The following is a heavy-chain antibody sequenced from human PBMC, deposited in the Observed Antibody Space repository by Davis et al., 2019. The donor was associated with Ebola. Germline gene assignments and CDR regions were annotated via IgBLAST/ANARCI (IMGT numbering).Heavy chain of an antibody. CDR1: GDSVSSGG. CDR2: TYYYRSKWYI. Sequence: HSQTLSLTCAISGDSVSSGGWNWIRQSPSRGLEWLGRTYYYRSKWYIDYAESVRGRITINADPSKNQFSLQLNSVTPEDTAVYYCARGWLRGYLDYWGQGTLVTVSS. V-gene: IGHV6-1*01. D-gene: IGHD3-3*01. J-gene: IGHJ4*02. CDR3: ARGWLRGYLDY.